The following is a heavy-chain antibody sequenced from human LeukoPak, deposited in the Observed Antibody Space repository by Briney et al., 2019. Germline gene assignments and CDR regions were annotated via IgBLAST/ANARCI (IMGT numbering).Heavy chain of an antibody. V-gene: IGHV5-10-1*01. CDR1: GYRFTSYW. CDR3: ARHGGGSSNFDY. CDR2: IDPIDSYT. J-gene: IGHJ4*02. Sequence: GESLRISCKGSGYRFTSYWISWVRQMPGNGLEWMGKIDPIDSYTNYSPSFQGHVTISADKSITTAYLQWSSLKASDTAMYYCARHGGGSSNFDYWGQGTLVTVSS. D-gene: IGHD3-16*01.